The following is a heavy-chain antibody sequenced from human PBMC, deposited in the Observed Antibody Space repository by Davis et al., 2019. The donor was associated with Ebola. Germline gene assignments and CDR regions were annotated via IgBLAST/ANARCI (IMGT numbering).Heavy chain of an antibody. V-gene: IGHV4-39*01. CDR2: IYYSGST. J-gene: IGHJ4*02. CDR1: GGSISSSSYY. CDR3: ARQDCGGDCSHFDY. Sequence: SETLSLTCTVSGGSISSSSYYWGWIRQPPGKGLEWIGSIYYSGSTYYNPSLKSRVTISVDTSKNQFSLKLSSVTAADTAVYYCARQDCGGDCSHFDYWGQGTLVTVSS. D-gene: IGHD2-21*02.